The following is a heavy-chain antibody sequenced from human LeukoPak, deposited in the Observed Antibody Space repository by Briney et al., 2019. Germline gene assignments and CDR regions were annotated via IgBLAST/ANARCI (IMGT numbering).Heavy chain of an antibody. V-gene: IGHV3-30*02. Sequence: GGSLRLSCAASGYTFSSYNMNWVRQAPGKGLEWVAFIRYDGSDKYYADSVKGRFTISRDNSKNTLYLQMNSLRAEDTAVYYCAKDSWEVGATSEIDYWGQGTLVTVSS. J-gene: IGHJ4*02. CDR1: GYTFSSYN. D-gene: IGHD1-26*01. CDR3: AKDSWEVGATSEIDY. CDR2: IRYDGSDK.